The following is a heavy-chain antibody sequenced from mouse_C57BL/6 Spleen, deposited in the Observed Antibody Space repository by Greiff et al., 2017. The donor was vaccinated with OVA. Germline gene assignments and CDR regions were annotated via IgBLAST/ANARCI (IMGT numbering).Heavy chain of an antibody. CDR2: INPNNGGT. CDR3: ARGVLGYFDV. J-gene: IGHJ1*03. Sequence: VHVKQSGPELVKPGASVKMSCKASGYTFTDYNMHWVKQSHGKSLEWIGYINPNNGGTSYNQKFKGKATLTVNKSSSTAYMELRSLTSEDSAVYYCARGVLGYFDVWGTGTTVTVSS. CDR1: GYTFTDYN. V-gene: IGHV1-22*01.